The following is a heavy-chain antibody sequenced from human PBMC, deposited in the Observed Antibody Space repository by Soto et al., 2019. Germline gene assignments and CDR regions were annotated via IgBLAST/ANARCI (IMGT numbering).Heavy chain of an antibody. V-gene: IGHV1-2*04. CDR2: INPNSGGT. J-gene: IGHJ6*02. D-gene: IGHD2-2*02. Sequence: GASVKVSCKASGYTFTGYYMHWVRQAPGQGLEWMGWINPNSGGTNYAQKFQGWVTMTRDASISTAYMELSRLRSDDTAVYYCARDGIVVVQAVIPDYGMDVWGQGTTVTVSS. CDR3: ARDGIVVVQAVIPDYGMDV. CDR1: GYTFTGYY.